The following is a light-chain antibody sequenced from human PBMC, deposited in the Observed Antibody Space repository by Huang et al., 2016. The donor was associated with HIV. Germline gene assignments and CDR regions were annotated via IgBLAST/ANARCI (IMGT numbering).Light chain of an antibody. V-gene: IGKV2-28*01. CDR3: LQAIQIPPT. Sequence: DIVMTQSPLSLPVTPGEPASISCRSSQSLLHSNGYNYLDWYLQKPGQSPQLLISLGSNRASGVPDRVSGSGSGTDFTLKISRVEAEDVGVYYCLQAIQIPPTFGQGTKLEIK. J-gene: IGKJ2*01. CDR2: LGS. CDR1: QSLLHSNGYNY.